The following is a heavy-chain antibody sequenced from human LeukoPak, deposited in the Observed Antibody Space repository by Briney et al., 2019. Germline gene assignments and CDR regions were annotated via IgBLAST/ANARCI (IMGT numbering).Heavy chain of an antibody. CDR2: INHSGST. J-gene: IGHJ4*02. Sequence: SETLSLTCAVYGGSFSGYYWSWIRQPPGKGLEWIGEINHSGSTNYNPSLKSRVTISVDTSKKQFSLKLSSVTAADTAVYYCARGRPAACADPFDYWGQGTLVTVSS. CDR3: ARGRPAACADPFDY. V-gene: IGHV4-34*01. CDR1: GGSFSGYY. D-gene: IGHD6-13*01.